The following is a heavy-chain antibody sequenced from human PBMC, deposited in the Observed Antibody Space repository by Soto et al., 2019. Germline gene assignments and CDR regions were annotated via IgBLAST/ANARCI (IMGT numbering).Heavy chain of an antibody. D-gene: IGHD2-2*01. CDR1: GFTFSNYA. V-gene: IGHV3-30-3*01. Sequence: QVQLVESGGGVVQPGRSLRLSCAASGFTFSNYAMNWVRQAPGKGLEWVALISYDGNNKYYADSVKGRFTISRDNSKNTLYLQMNSLSAEDTAVYYCGRCTSTSCHLGSDYWGQGTLVTVSS. CDR2: ISYDGNNK. J-gene: IGHJ4*02. CDR3: GRCTSTSCHLGSDY.